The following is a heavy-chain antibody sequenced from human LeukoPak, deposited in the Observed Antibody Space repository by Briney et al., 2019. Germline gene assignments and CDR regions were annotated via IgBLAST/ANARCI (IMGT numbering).Heavy chain of an antibody. V-gene: IGHV3-23*01. CDR3: AKGTVVTHTNEVDY. Sequence: GGSLRLSCATSGFIFSNYVMSWVRQAPGKGLEWVSAISGSGGTTYYADSVKGRFTISRDNSKNTLYLQMNSLRAEDTAVYYCAKGTVVTHTNEVDYWGQGTLVTVSS. D-gene: IGHD4-23*01. CDR1: GFIFSNYV. CDR2: ISGSGGTT. J-gene: IGHJ4*02.